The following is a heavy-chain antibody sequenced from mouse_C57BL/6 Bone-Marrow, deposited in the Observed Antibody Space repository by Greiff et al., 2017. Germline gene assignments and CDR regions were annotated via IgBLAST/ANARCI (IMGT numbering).Heavy chain of an antibody. CDR1: GYTFTSYR. D-gene: IGHD2-4*01. CDR3: ARDRDYLHAMDY. CDR2: IHPNSGST. J-gene: IGHJ4*01. Sequence: VQLQQPGAELVKPGASVKLSCKASGYTFTSYRMHWVKQRPGQGLEWIGMIHPNSGSTNYNEKFKSKATLTVDKSSSTAYMQLSSLTSEDSAVYYCARDRDYLHAMDYWGQGTSVTVSS. V-gene: IGHV1-64*01.